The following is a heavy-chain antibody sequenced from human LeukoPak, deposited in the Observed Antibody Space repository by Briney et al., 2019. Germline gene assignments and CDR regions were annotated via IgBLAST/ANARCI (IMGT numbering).Heavy chain of an antibody. CDR3: ARDGFSHYDSSGSYY. D-gene: IGHD3-22*01. Sequence: ASVKVSCTASGYTFTSYGISWVRPAPGQGGEWMGWISAYNGNTNYAQKLQGRVTMTTDTSTSTAYMELRSLRSDDTAVYYCARDGFSHYDSSGSYYWGQGTLVTVSS. J-gene: IGHJ4*02. CDR2: ISAYNGNT. CDR1: GYTFTSYG. V-gene: IGHV1-18*01.